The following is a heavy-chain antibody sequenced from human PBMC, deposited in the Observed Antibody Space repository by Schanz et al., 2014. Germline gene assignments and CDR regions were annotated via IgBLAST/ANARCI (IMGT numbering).Heavy chain of an antibody. D-gene: IGHD3-3*01. CDR1: GFTFSTYA. CDR3: VRDSFFAFDY. V-gene: IGHV3-48*01. CDR2: IGNGGVTI. Sequence: EVKLLESGGTLVRPGGSLRLSCAASGFTFSTYAMAWVRQAPGKGLEWVSYIGNGGVTIYYADSVKGRFTMSRDNAKNSVFLQMNSLRAEDTAVYYCVRDSFFAFDYWGQGTLXTVSS. J-gene: IGHJ4*02.